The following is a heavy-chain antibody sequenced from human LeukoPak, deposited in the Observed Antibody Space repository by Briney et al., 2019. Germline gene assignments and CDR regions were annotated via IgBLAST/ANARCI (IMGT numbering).Heavy chain of an antibody. Sequence: GSLRLSCAASGFTFSSYGMHWVRQAPGKGLVWVSRINSDGSSTSYADAVKGRFTISRDNAKNTAYLQMNSLRAEDTAVYYCARVQGHPPNGLDIWGQGTMVTVSS. J-gene: IGHJ3*02. V-gene: IGHV3-74*01. CDR3: ARVQGHPPNGLDI. CDR2: INSDGSST. D-gene: IGHD2-8*01. CDR1: GFTFSSYG.